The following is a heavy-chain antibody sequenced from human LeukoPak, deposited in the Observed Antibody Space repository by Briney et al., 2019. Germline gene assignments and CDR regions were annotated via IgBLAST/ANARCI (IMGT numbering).Heavy chain of an antibody. CDR1: GFTFSSYA. Sequence: PGGSLRLSCAASGFTFSSYAMSWVRQAPGRGLEWVSAISGSGGSTYYADSVKGRFTISRDNSKNTLYLQMNSLRAEDTAVYYCARDVGSGYSYGWYYYYGMDVWGQGTTVTVSS. CDR2: ISGSGGST. D-gene: IGHD5-18*01. CDR3: ARDVGSGYSYGWYYYYGMDV. J-gene: IGHJ6*02. V-gene: IGHV3-23*01.